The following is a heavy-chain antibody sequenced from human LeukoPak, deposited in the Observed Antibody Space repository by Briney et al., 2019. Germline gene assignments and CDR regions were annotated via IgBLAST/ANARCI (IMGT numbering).Heavy chain of an antibody. CDR2: VNPNDGAR. Sequence: ASVKVSCKASGYPFSTYWLHWVRQAPGQGLEWMGFVNPNDGARVYAQKFQGRITMTRDTSTNTVFMELSSLRSEDTAVYYCARGLYYYDRSTYDDFDYWGQGTLVAVSS. J-gene: IGHJ4*02. CDR1: GYPFSTYW. V-gene: IGHV1-46*01. D-gene: IGHD3-22*01. CDR3: ARGLYYYDRSTYDDFDY.